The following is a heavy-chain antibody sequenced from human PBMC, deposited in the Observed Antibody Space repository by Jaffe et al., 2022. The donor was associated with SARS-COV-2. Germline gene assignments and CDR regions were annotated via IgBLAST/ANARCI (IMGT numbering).Heavy chain of an antibody. D-gene: IGHD2-2*01. V-gene: IGHV3-48*02. CDR2: ISSSSSTI. CDR3: ARAHFDQPRVVPAAMFAFDI. J-gene: IGHJ3*02. Sequence: EVQLVESGGGLVQPGGSLRLSCAASGFTFSSYSMNWVRQAPGKGLEWVSYISSSSSTIYYADSVKGRFTISRDNAKNSLYLQMNSLRDEDTAVYYCARAHFDQPRVVPAAMFAFDIWGQGTMVTVSS. CDR1: GFTFSSYS.